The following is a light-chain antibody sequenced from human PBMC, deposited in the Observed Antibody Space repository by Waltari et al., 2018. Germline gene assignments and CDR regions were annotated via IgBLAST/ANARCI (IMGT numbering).Light chain of an antibody. CDR2: EDN. Sequence: NFMLTQPHSVSESPGKTVTISCTRSSGSIASNYVQWYQQRPGSAPTTVIYEDNLRPSGVPDRFSGSIDSSSNSASLTISGLKTEDEADYYCQSYDSSNQGVVFGGGTKLTVL. V-gene: IGLV6-57*03. CDR1: SGSIASNY. CDR3: QSYDSSNQGVV. J-gene: IGLJ2*01.